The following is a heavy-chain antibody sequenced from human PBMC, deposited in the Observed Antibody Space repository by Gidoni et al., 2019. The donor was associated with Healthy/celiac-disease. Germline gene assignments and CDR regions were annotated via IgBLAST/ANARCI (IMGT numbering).Heavy chain of an antibody. CDR1: AFTFSSYG. CDR2: ISYDGSNK. CDR3: AKESRVLAAAGTLGY. J-gene: IGHJ4*02. Sequence: GSGVGVVQPGRSLRLACAASAFTFSSYGMHWVRQAPVKGLEWVAVISYDGSNKYYADSVKGRFTISRDNSKNTLYLQMNSLRAEDTAVDYCAKESRVLAAAGTLGYWGQGPLVTVSS. D-gene: IGHD6-13*01. V-gene: IGHV3-30*18.